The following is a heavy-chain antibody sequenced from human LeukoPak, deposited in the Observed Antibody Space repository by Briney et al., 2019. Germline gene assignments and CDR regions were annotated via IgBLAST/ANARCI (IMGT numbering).Heavy chain of an antibody. D-gene: IGHD3-10*01. CDR2: IYYSGST. CDR1: GGSISSYY. CDR3: ARAEITMVRGVIITGYYFDY. Sequence: SETLSLTCTVSGGSISSYYWSWIRRPPAKGVEWIGYIYYSGSTNYNPSLKSRVTISVDTSKNQFSLKLSSVTAADTAVYYCARAEITMVRGVIITGYYFDYWGQGTLVTVSS. J-gene: IGHJ4*02. V-gene: IGHV4-59*01.